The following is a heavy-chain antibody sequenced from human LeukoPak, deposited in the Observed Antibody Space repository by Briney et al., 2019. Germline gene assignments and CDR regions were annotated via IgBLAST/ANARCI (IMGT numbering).Heavy chain of an antibody. CDR3: ARLADNWNDDFDY. CDR1: GGTFSSYT. V-gene: IGHV1-69*02. D-gene: IGHD1-20*01. CDR2: IIPILGIA. J-gene: IGHJ4*02. Sequence: RASVKVSCKASGGTFSSYTISWVRQAPGQGLERMGRIIPILGIANYAQKFQGRVTITADKSTSTAYMELSSLRSEDTAVYYCARLADNWNDDFDYWGQGTLVTVSS.